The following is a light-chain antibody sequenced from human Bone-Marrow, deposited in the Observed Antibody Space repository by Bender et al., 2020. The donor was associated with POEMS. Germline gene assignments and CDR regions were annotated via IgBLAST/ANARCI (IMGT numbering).Light chain of an antibody. CDR2: NNS. CDR1: SSKFGSYP. V-gene: IGLV1-44*01. Sequence: QSVLTQPPSAFWTPGPRVTISCSGSSSKFGSYPVNWYQQLPGAAPKLVIFNNSQRPSGVPDRFSGSNSGTSASLAISGLLFEDEADFYCATWDDSLNGWVFGGGNKLTVL. J-gene: IGLJ3*02. CDR3: ATWDDSLNGWV.